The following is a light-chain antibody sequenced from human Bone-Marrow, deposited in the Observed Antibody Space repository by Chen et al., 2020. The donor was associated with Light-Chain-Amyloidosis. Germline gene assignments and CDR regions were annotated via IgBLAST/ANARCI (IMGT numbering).Light chain of an antibody. V-gene: IGLV6-57*01. CDR3: PDCQGSSQGG. CDR2: EDD. CDR1: SGSIATNY. J-gene: IGLJ2*01. Sequence: NFMLTQPHSVSESPGKTVIISCTRSSGSIATNYVQWYQQRPGSSPTTVISEDDQRPYGAPDRFAGSSESASNSASLTISGLKTEDEAVYDCPDCQGSSQGGVGGGTKLTGL.